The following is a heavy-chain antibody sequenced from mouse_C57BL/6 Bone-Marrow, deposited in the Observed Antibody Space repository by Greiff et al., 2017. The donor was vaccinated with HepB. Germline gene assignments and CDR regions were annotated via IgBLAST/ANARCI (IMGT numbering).Heavy chain of an antibody. J-gene: IGHJ3*01. Sequence: EVMLVESGGGLVQPGGSMKLSCVASGFTFSNYWMNWVRQSPEKGLEWVAQIRLKSDNYATHYAESVKGRFTISRDDSKSSVYLQMNNLRAEDTGIYYCTAWDGNCYPAYWGQGTLVTVSA. CDR3: TAWDGNCYPAY. CDR1: GFTFSNYW. V-gene: IGHV6-3*01. D-gene: IGHD4-1*01. CDR2: IRLKSDNYAT.